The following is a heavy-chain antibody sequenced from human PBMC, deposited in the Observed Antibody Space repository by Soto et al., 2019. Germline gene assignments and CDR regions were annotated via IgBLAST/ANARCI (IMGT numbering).Heavy chain of an antibody. CDR2: IYWDDDK. CDR3: AHRLGYCSGGSCYVFDY. J-gene: IGHJ4*02. CDR1: GFSLSTSGVN. D-gene: IGHD2-15*01. V-gene: IGHV2-5*02. Sequence: SGPTLVNPTQTLTLTCTFSGFSLSTSGVNVGWIRQPPGKALEWLALIYWDDDKRYSPSLKSRLTITKDTSKNQVVLTMTKMDPLDTATYYCAHRLGYCSGGSCYVFDYWGQGPLVTVSS.